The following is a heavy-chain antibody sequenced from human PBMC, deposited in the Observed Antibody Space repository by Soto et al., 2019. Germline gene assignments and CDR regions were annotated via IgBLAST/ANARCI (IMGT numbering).Heavy chain of an antibody. CDR1: GFTFSSYA. CDR3: ARDSSSSSSGPLDY. V-gene: IGHV3-30-3*01. D-gene: IGHD6-6*01. Sequence: GGSLRLSCAASGFTFSSYAMHWVRQAPGKGLEWVAVISYDGSNKYYADSVKGRFTISRDNSKNTLYLQMNSLRAEDTAVYYCARDSSSSSSGPLDYWGQGT. CDR2: ISYDGSNK. J-gene: IGHJ4*02.